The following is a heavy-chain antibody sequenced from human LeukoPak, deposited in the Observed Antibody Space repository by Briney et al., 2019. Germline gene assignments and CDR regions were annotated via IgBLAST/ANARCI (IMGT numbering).Heavy chain of an antibody. CDR3: ASTYNWNVPLPDY. V-gene: IGHV1-69*05. J-gene: IGHJ4*02. CDR2: IIPIFGTA. D-gene: IGHD1-1*01. Sequence: SVKVSCKASGGTFSSYAINWVRQAPGQGLEWMGRIIPIFGTANYAQKFQGRVTITTDESTSTAYMELSSLRSEDTAVYYCASTYNWNVPLPDYWGQGTLVTVSS. CDR1: GGTFSSYA.